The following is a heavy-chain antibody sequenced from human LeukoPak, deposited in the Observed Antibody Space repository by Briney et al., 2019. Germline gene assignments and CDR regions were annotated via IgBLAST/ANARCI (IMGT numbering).Heavy chain of an antibody. CDR1: GFTFSSYW. Sequence: GGSLRLSCAASGFTFSSYWMSWVRQAPGKGLEWVSVIYSGGSTYYADSVKGRFTISRDNSKNTLYLQMNSLRAEDTAVYYCAKDRTMVRGVIAHFDYWGQGTLVTVSS. D-gene: IGHD3-10*01. CDR3: AKDRTMVRGVIAHFDY. V-gene: IGHV3-23*03. J-gene: IGHJ4*02. CDR2: IYSGGST.